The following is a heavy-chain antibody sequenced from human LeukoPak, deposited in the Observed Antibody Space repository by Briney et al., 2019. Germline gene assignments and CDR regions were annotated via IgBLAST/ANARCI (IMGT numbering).Heavy chain of an antibody. J-gene: IGHJ4*02. CDR2: IYYSGST. Sequence: PSETLSLTCTVSGGSISSYYWSWIRQPPGKGLEWIGYIYYSGSTNYNPSLKSRVTISVDTSKNQFSLKLSSVTAADTAVYYCARDLGDSSGYSFDYWGQGTLVTVSS. V-gene: IGHV4-59*01. D-gene: IGHD3-22*01. CDR3: ARDLGDSSGYSFDY. CDR1: GGSISSYY.